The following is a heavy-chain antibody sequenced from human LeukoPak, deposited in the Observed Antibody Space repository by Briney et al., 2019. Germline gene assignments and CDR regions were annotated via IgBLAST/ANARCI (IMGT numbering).Heavy chain of an antibody. CDR3: AKAEYAFDI. J-gene: IGHJ3*02. Sequence: GGSLRLSCAASGFTFDDYAMHWVRQAPGKDLEWVSGISWNSGSIGYADSVKGRFTISRDNAKNSLYLQMNSLRAEDTALYYCAKAEYAFDIWGQGTMVTVSS. CDR1: GFTFDDYA. V-gene: IGHV3-9*01. CDR2: ISWNSGSI.